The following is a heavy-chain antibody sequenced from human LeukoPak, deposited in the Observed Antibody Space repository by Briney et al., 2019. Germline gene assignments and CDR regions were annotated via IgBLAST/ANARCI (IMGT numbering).Heavy chain of an antibody. CDR3: TRDLVGATSDF. V-gene: IGHV3-74*01. CDR2: INIDGSST. CDR1: GFTFSSYW. D-gene: IGHD1-26*01. J-gene: IGHJ4*02. Sequence: GGSLRLSCAASGFTFSSYWMHWVRQGPGKGLVWVSRINIDGSSTNYADSVKGRFTISRDNAKNTVYLQMNSLRAEDMAVYYCTRDLVGATSDFWGQGTLVTVSS.